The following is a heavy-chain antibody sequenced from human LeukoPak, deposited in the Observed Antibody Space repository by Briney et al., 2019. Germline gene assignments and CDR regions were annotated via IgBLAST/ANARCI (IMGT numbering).Heavy chain of an antibody. D-gene: IGHD5-18*01. CDR1: GGTFSSYA. CDR2: IIPIFGTA. Sequence: ASVKVSCKASGGTFSSYAISWVRQAPGQGLEWMGGIIPIFGTANYAQKFQGRVTITADESTSTAYMELSSLRSEDTAVYYCARGNTAMARGGYDYWGQGTLVTVSS. V-gene: IGHV1-69*13. J-gene: IGHJ4*02. CDR3: ARGNTAMARGGYDY.